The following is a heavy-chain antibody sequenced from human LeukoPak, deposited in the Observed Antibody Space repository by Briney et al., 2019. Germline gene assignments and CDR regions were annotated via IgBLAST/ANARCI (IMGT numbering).Heavy chain of an antibody. Sequence: GGSLRLSCAASGFSFRSYGMHWVRQAPGKGLGWVAVIWYDGSNKYYADSVKGRFTISRDSSKNTMYLQMNSLRAEDTAVYYCARDRLGYDILTGYSDYYAMDVWGQGTTVTVSS. CDR3: ARDRLGYDILTGYSDYYAMDV. V-gene: IGHV3-33*01. D-gene: IGHD3-9*01. J-gene: IGHJ6*02. CDR1: GFSFRSYG. CDR2: IWYDGSNK.